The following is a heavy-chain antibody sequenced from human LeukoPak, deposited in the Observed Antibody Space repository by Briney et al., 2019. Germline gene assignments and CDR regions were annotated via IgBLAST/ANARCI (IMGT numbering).Heavy chain of an antibody. CDR2: IIPILGIA. CDR3: ARGEYSGSELTEH. CDR1: GGTFSTYA. V-gene: IGHV1-69*04. D-gene: IGHD5-12*01. Sequence: SVKVSCNASGGTFSTYAISGVRQAPGQGLEWMGMIIPILGIANSAQQFQGRVTITADKSTSTAYMELSSLRSEDTAVYYCARGEYSGSELTEHWGQGTLVTVSS. J-gene: IGHJ4*02.